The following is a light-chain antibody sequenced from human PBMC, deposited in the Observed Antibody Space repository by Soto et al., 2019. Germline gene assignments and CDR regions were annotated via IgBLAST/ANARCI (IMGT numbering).Light chain of an antibody. J-gene: IGKJ1*01. CDR2: GTS. V-gene: IGKV3-20*01. CDR3: QQYGSSPRT. CDR1: QNVGSRY. Sequence: EIVLTQSPGTLSLSPGERATLSCRASQNVGSRYLAWYQQKPGQAPMLLIYGTSNRATGIPDTFSGSGSGTDFSLTISSLEPGDLAVYYCQQYGSSPRTFGQATKVEIK.